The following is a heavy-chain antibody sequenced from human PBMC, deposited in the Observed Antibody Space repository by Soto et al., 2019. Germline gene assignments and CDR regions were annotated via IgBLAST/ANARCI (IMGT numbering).Heavy chain of an antibody. CDR1: GFTFSSKD. CDR3: ATRPLLPRAP. V-gene: IGHV3-53*01. CDR2: IYSGGST. J-gene: IGHJ3*01. Sequence: EVQLVESGGGLIQPGGSLRLSCAASGFTFSSKDINWVRQAPGKGLEWVSLIYSGGSTYYADSVKGRFTISRDNSKNTLYIQMSSLRAEDTALYYCATRPLLPRAPWGQGTMVTVSS. D-gene: IGHD3-22*01.